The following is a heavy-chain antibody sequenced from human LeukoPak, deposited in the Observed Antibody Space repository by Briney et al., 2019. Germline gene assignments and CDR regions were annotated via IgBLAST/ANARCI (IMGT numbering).Heavy chain of an antibody. CDR3: AKELKSTVTTSIGHYYYGLDV. CDR1: GFTFSSYA. J-gene: IGHJ6*02. Sequence: PGRSLRLSCAASGFTFSSYAMHWVRQAPDKGLEWVAVISYDGSNQYYADSVRGRFTVSRDNSKNTLYLQMNSLRAEDTALYYCAKELKSTVTTSIGHYYYGLDVWGQGTTVTVSS. V-gene: IGHV3-30-3*01. D-gene: IGHD4-17*01. CDR2: ISYDGSNQ.